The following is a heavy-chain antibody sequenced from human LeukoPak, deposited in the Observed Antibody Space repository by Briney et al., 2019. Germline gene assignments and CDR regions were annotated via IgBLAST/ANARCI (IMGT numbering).Heavy chain of an antibody. CDR3: ARGGKQWRGGNYFDS. D-gene: IGHD6-19*01. Sequence: GASVKVSCKASGYTFTGYYIHWVRQAPGQGLEWMGWINPNTGGTNYAQKFQGRVTMTRDMSTSTVYMELSSLRSEDTAVYYCARGGKQWRGGNYFDSWGQGTLVAVSS. V-gene: IGHV1-2*02. CDR2: INPNTGGT. J-gene: IGHJ4*02. CDR1: GYTFTGYY.